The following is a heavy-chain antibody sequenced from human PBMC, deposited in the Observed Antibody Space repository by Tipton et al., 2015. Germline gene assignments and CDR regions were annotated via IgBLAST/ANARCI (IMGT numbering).Heavy chain of an antibody. V-gene: IGHV3-53*01. CDR2: TRTGGIT. CDR1: GFTVSSNY. J-gene: IGHJ6*02. CDR3: AKGFVPHDIRPSLDV. D-gene: IGHD2-2*01. Sequence: QLVQSGGGLIQPGGSLRLSCAASGFTVSSNYMSWVRQAPGKGLEWVSSITGTRTGGITYYADSVKGRFSISRDNSKNTLYLQMNSLRAEDTAVYSCAKGFVPHDIRPSLDVWGQGTTVIVSS.